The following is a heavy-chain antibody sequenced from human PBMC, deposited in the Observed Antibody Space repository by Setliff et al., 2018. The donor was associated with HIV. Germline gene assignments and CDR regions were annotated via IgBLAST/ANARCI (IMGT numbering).Heavy chain of an antibody. CDR2: IYYSGTT. J-gene: IGHJ4*02. Sequence: SETLSLTCTSSGDSISGYYWSWIRQPAGKGLEWIGYIYYSGTTKYNPSLKSRVTISVDTSKNQFSLKLSSVTAADTAVYYCARQVGSQYSYGAYYFDSWGQGAPVTVSS. D-gene: IGHD5-18*01. CDR3: ARQVGSQYSYGAYYFDS. CDR1: GDSISGYY. V-gene: IGHV4-59*01.